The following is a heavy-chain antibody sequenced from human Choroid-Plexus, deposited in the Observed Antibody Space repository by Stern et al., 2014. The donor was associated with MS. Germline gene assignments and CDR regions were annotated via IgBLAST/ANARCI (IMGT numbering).Heavy chain of an antibody. D-gene: IGHD2/OR15-2a*01. CDR3: AKDRQYLTYFFDH. CDR2: VSYDGSNK. Sequence: QVQLVESGGGVVQPGRPLRLSCVASGFTFGSCAMHWVRQAPGKGLGWVAGVSYDGSNKYYADSVKGRFTISRDNSQNTLYMPMSSLRPEDTAVYYCAKDRQYLTYFFDHWGQGSLVTVSS. J-gene: IGHJ5*02. CDR1: GFTFGSCA. V-gene: IGHV3-30*18.